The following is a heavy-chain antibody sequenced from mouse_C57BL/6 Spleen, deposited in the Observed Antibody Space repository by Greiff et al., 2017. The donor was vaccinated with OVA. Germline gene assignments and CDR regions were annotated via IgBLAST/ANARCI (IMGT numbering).Heavy chain of an antibody. CDR1: GFTFSDYG. D-gene: IGHD2-4*01. Sequence: EVKLVESGGGLVKPGGSLKLSCAASGFTFSDYGMHWVRQAPAKGLEWVAYISSGSSTIYYADTVKGRFTISRDNAKNTLFLQMTSLRSEDTAMYYCARDYYDYAMDYWGQGTSVTVSS. J-gene: IGHJ4*01. CDR3: ARDYYDYAMDY. V-gene: IGHV5-17*01. CDR2: ISSGSSTI.